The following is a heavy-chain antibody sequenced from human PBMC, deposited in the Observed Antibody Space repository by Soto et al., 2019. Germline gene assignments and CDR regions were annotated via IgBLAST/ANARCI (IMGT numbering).Heavy chain of an antibody. V-gene: IGHV1-69*01. CDR2: IIPIFGTA. CDR1: GGTFSSYA. Sequence: QVQLVQSGAEVKKPGSSVKVSCKASGGTFSSYAISWVRQAPGQGLEWMGGIIPIFGTANYAQKFQGRVTITADESTSTAYMELSSLRSADTAVYYCARGEESMLLMLNYYYYCMDVWGQGTTVTVSS. D-gene: IGHD2-8*01. CDR3: ARGEESMLLMLNYYYYCMDV. J-gene: IGHJ6*02.